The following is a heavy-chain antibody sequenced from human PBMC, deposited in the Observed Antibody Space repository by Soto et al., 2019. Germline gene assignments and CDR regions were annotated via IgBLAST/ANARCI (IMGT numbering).Heavy chain of an antibody. V-gene: IGHV1-2*04. Sequence: ASVKVSCKASGYTFTSYGISWVRQAPGQGLEWMGWINPNSGGTNYAQKFQGWVTMTRDTSISTAYMELSRLRSDDTAVYYCARDLAPTTDCSGGSCYRYYYYYYGMDVWGQGTTVTVSS. CDR3: ARDLAPTTDCSGGSCYRYYYYYYGMDV. D-gene: IGHD2-15*01. CDR2: INPNSGGT. J-gene: IGHJ6*02. CDR1: GYTFTSYG.